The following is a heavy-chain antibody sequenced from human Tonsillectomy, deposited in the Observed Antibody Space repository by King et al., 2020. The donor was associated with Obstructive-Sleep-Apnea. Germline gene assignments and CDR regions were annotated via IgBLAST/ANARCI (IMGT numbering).Heavy chain of an antibody. CDR1: GGSFSGYY. CDR2: INHSGST. CDR3: ASQQYTVDY. D-gene: IGHD2-2*02. Sequence: VQLQQWGAGLLKPSETLSLTCAGYGGSFSGYYWSWIRQPPGKGLEWIGEINHSGSTNYNPSLKSRVTISVDTSKNQFSLKLSSVTAADTAVYYCASQQYTVDYWGQGTLVTVSS. J-gene: IGHJ4*02. V-gene: IGHV4-34*01.